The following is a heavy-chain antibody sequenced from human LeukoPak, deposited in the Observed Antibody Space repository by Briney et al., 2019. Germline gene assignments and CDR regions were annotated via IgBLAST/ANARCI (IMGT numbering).Heavy chain of an antibody. J-gene: IGHJ4*02. CDR3: AKGLSSGVWAARDYFDY. CDR2: ISYDGSNK. CDR1: GFTFSSYG. D-gene: IGHD2-8*01. V-gene: IGHV3-30*18. Sequence: GGSLRLSCAASGFTFSSYGMHWVRQAPGKGLEWVAVISYDGSNKYYVDSVKGRFTISRDNSKNTLYLQMNSLRDEDTAVYYCAKGLSSGVWAARDYFDYWGQGTLVTVSS.